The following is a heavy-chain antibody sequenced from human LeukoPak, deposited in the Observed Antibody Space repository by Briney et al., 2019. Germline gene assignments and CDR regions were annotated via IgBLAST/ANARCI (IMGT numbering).Heavy chain of an antibody. J-gene: IGHJ3*02. CDR3: ARYGDPDAFDI. D-gene: IGHD4-17*01. Sequence: PSETLSLTCAVSGGSISSGGYSWSWIRQPPGKGLEWIGYIYHSGSTYYNPSLKSRVTISVDRSKNQFSLKLSSVTAADTAVYYCARYGDPDAFDIWGQGTMVTVSS. CDR2: IYHSGST. V-gene: IGHV4-30-2*01. CDR1: GGSISSGGYS.